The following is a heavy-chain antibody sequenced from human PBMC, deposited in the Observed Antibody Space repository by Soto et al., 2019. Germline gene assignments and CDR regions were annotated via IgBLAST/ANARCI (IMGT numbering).Heavy chain of an antibody. Sequence: EVQLVESGGGSAQPGGSLRLSFSASGFSFSSATMNWVRQAPGKGLEWVSYISSGRTTIYYAESVKGRFTISRDNGKNSLYLQMNSLRDEDTAVYYCARVRRNDASDYYGMDVWGQGTTVTVSS. CDR1: GFSFSSAT. CDR2: ISSGRTTI. J-gene: IGHJ6*02. CDR3: ARVRRNDASDYYGMDV. D-gene: IGHD1-1*01. V-gene: IGHV3-48*02.